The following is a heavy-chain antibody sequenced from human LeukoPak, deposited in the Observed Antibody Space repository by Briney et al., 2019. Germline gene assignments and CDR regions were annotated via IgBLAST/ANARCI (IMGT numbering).Heavy chain of an antibody. CDR3: ARDGGSGSYYNPHYYGMDV. J-gene: IGHJ6*02. D-gene: IGHD3-10*01. Sequence: SETLSLTCTVSGGSISSGGYYWSWIRQHPGKGLEWIGYIYYSGSTNYNPSLKSRVTISVDTSKNQFSLKLSSVTAADTAVYYCARDGGSGSYYNPHYYGMDVWGQGTTVTVSS. CDR1: GGSISSGGYY. V-gene: IGHV4-61*08. CDR2: IYYSGST.